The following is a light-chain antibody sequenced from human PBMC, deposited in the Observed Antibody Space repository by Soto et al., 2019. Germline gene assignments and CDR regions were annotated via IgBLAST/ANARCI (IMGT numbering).Light chain of an antibody. CDR2: EVA. V-gene: IGLV2-14*01. CDR3: SSYTSSTTRVV. CDR1: NGDIGAHDY. J-gene: IGLJ2*01. Sequence: QSALTQPASVSASPGQSITIFCTGTNGDIGAHDYVSWYQQHPGTAPKLLIYEVANRPLGVSDRFSGSKSGNTASLTISGLRAEDEADYYCSSYTSSTTRVVFGGGTKLTVL.